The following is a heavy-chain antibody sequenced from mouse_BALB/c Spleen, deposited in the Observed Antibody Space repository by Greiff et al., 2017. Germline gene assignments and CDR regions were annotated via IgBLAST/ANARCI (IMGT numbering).Heavy chain of an antibody. CDR2: ILPGSGST. Sequence: QVQLQQSGAELMKPGASVKISCKATGYTFSSYWIEWVKQRPGHGLEWIGEILPGSGSTNYNEKFKGKATFTADPSSNTAYMQLSSLTSEDSAVYYCARVTTVVATRYFDVWGAGTTVTVSS. J-gene: IGHJ1*01. CDR1: GYTFSSYW. D-gene: IGHD1-1*01. CDR3: ARVTTVVATRYFDV. V-gene: IGHV1-9*01.